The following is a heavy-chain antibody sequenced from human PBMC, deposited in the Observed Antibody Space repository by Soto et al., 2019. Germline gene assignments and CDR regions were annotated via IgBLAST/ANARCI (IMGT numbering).Heavy chain of an antibody. D-gene: IGHD1-26*01. Sequence: GGSLRLSCAVSGFNFSVSAIHWVRQASGKGLEWVGRIRSKADNYATAYGASVKGRFSISRDDSKNTAYLQMSSLNTEDTAVYYCARLAEWEYYDGMDVWGQGTTVTVSS. CDR3: ARLAEWEYYDGMDV. V-gene: IGHV3-73*01. CDR2: IRSKADNYAT. CDR1: GFNFSVSA. J-gene: IGHJ6*02.